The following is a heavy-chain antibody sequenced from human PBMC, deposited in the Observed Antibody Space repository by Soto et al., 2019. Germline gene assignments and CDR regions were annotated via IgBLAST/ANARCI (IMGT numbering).Heavy chain of an antibody. CDR3: ASPATYGSGSYSYEGVYMDV. J-gene: IGHJ6*04. Sequence: QVQLVQSGAEVKKPGSSVKVSCKASGGTFSSYTISWVRQAPGQGLEWMGRIIPILGIANYAQKYQGRVKNTADKSTGTAYMELSSLRSEDTAVYYCASPATYGSGSYSYEGVYMDVWGKGTTVTVSS. D-gene: IGHD3-10*01. V-gene: IGHV1-69*02. CDR2: IIPILGIA. CDR1: GGTFSSYT.